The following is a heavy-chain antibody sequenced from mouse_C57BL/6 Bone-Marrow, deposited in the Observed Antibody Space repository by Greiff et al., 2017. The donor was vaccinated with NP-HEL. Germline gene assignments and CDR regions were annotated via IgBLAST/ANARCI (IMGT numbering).Heavy chain of an antibody. CDR1: GFTFSSYA. J-gene: IGHJ1*03. CDR3: AREAYGGWYFDV. V-gene: IGHV5-4*01. D-gene: IGHD1-2*01. Sequence: EVQGVESGGGLVKPGGSLKLSCAASGFTFSSYAMSWVRQTPEKRLEWVATISDGGSYTYYPDNVKGRFTISRDNAKNNLYLQMSHLKSEDTAMYSCAREAYGGWYFDVWGTGTTVTVSS. CDR2: ISDGGSYT.